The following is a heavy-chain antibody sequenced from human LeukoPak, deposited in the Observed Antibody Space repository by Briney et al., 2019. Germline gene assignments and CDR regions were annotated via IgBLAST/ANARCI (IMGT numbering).Heavy chain of an antibody. CDR2: IYTSGST. J-gene: IGHJ4*02. V-gene: IGHV4-61*02. CDR3: ARDGYSLGYSSGWYDY. D-gene: IGHD6-19*01. CDR1: GGSISSGSYY. Sequence: SETLSLTCTVSGGSISSGSYYWSWIRQPAGKGLEWLGRIYTSGSTNYNPSLKSRVTISVDTSKNQFSLKLSSVTAADTAVYYCARDGYSLGYSSGWYDYWGQGTLVTVSS.